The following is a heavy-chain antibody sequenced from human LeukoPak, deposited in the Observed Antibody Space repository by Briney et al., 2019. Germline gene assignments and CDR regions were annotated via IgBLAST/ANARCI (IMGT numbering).Heavy chain of an antibody. CDR3: AKDDGSGY. CDR2: IKQDGSVK. D-gene: IGHD3-10*01. Sequence: PGGSLRLSCAASGFTFSIYWMSWVRQAPGTGLEWVANIKQDGSVKYYVDSVKGRFTISRDNAKNSLYLQMNSLRAEDTAVYYCAKDDGSGYWGQGALVTVSS. CDR1: GFTFSIYW. V-gene: IGHV3-7*01. J-gene: IGHJ4*02.